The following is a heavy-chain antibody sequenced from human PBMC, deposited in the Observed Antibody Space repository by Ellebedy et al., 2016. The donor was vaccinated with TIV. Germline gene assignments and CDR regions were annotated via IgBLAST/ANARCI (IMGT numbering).Heavy chain of an antibody. CDR2: ISFSGFY. V-gene: IGHV4-59*02. Sequence: MPSETLSLTCTVSGDSVSRDYWSWSMQPQGTGLGRMGYISFSGFYKYTPSLNSRVTISGDTSKSEFSLNLRSVTAADTAVYYCARLPSGNIFGYFDHWGQGTLVTVSS. CDR1: GDSVSRDY. J-gene: IGHJ4*02. D-gene: IGHD5-18*01. CDR3: ARLPSGNIFGYFDH.